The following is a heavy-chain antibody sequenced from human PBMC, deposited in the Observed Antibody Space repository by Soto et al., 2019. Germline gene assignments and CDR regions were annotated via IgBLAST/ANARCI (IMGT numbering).Heavy chain of an antibody. J-gene: IGHJ4*02. V-gene: IGHV1-69*01. Sequence: QVQLVQSGAEVKKPGSSVKVSCKASGGTFSSYAISWVRQAPGQGLEWMGGIIPIFGTANYAQKFQGRVTINADESTSTGYMELSSLRSEDTAVYYCARDQHFGVVITGTVDYWGQGTLVTVSS. CDR2: IIPIFGTA. D-gene: IGHD3-3*01. CDR3: ARDQHFGVVITGTVDY. CDR1: GGTFSSYA.